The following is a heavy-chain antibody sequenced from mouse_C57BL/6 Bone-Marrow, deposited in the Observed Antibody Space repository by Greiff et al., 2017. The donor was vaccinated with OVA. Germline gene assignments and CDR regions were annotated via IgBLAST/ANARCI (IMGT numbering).Heavy chain of an antibody. V-gene: IGHV1-81*01. CDR3: ARLGAYYRNYASYFDY. CDR1: GYTFTSYG. CDR2: IYPRSGNT. J-gene: IGHJ2*01. D-gene: IGHD2-5*01. Sequence: QVQLQQSGAELARPGASVKLSCKASGYTFTSYGISWVKQRTGQGLEWIGEIYPRSGNTYYNEKFKGKATLTADKSSSTAYMELRSLTSEDSAVYFCARLGAYYRNYASYFDYWGQGTTLTVSS.